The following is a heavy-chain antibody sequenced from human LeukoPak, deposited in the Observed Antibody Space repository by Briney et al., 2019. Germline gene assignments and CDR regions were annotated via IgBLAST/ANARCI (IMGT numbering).Heavy chain of an antibody. Sequence: GASVKVSCKASGYTFTSYDINWVRQATGQGLEWMGWMNPNSGNTGYAQKFQGRVSMTRSIFISTAYMELSSLRSEDTAVYYCARVEYIRGYSHVYWGQGTLVTVSS. J-gene: IGHJ4*02. CDR1: GYTFTSYD. V-gene: IGHV1-8*01. CDR2: MNPNSGNT. CDR3: ARVEYIRGYSHVY. D-gene: IGHD3-22*01.